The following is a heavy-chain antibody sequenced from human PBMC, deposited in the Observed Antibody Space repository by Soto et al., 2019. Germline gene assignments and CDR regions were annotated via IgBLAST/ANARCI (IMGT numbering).Heavy chain of an antibody. CDR2: VYYSGST. J-gene: IGHJ4*02. CDR1: GGSISSSDYY. Sequence: QLQLQESGPGLVKPSETLSLTCIVSGGSISSSDYYWGWVRQPPGKGLEWIGAVYYSGSTYYNPSLSGRGTISVDTSKNQFSLNLRSVTAADTAVYYCARQTGGFGYYFDYWGQGALVTVSS. D-gene: IGHD3-16*01. V-gene: IGHV4-39*01. CDR3: ARQTGGFGYYFDY.